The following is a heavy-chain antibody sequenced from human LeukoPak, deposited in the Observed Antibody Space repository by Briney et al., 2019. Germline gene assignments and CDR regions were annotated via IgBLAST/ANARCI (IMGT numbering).Heavy chain of an antibody. CDR1: GFTFSSYS. CDR2: ISSSSSYI. D-gene: IGHD6-6*01. J-gene: IGHJ4*02. Sequence: GGSLRLSCAASGFTFSSYSMNWVRQAPGKGLEWVSSISSSSSYIHYADSVKGRFTISRDNAKNSLYLQMNSLRAEDTAVYYCARDKSSSSRYWGQGTLVTVSS. V-gene: IGHV3-21*01. CDR3: ARDKSSSSRY.